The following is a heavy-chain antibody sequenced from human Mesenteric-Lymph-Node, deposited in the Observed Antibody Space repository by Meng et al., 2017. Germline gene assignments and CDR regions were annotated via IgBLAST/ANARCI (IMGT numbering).Heavy chain of an antibody. V-gene: IGHV4-30-4*01. CDR2: IYYSGST. Sequence: APHLLKPSQTLSLPCTVSGGSISSVDYYWSWIRQPPGKGLELIGHIYYSGSTYYNPSLRSRVTISVDTSKNQFSLNLNSVTAADTAVYYCARGGGPRAYYFDYWGQGTLVTVST. D-gene: IGHD3-10*01. CDR1: GGSISSVDYY. CDR3: ARGGGPRAYYFDY. J-gene: IGHJ4*02.